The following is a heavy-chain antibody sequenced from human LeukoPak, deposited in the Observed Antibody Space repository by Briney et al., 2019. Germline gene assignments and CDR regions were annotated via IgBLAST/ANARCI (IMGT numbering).Heavy chain of an antibody. D-gene: IGHD3-3*01. Sequence: LSGGSLRLSCAASGFTFSSYGMHWVRQAPGKGLEWVAVISYDGSNKYYADSVKGRFTISRDNSKNTLYLQMNSLRAEDTAVYYCAKDLRFLEWLSIPNYYYYGMDVWGRGTTVTVSS. J-gene: IGHJ6*02. CDR1: GFTFSSYG. V-gene: IGHV3-30*18. CDR3: AKDLRFLEWLSIPNYYYYGMDV. CDR2: ISYDGSNK.